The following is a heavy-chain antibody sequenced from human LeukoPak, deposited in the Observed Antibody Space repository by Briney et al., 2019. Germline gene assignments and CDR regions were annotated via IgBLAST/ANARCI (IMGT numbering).Heavy chain of an antibody. D-gene: IGHD3-10*01. CDR1: GFTFSDYY. V-gene: IGHV3-11*01. Sequence: PGGSLRLSCAASGFTFSDYYMSWIRQAPGKGLEWVSYISSSDNTIYYADSVKGRFTISRDNAKNSLYLQMNSLRAEDTAVYFCARGGVDYYGSGTYYLMYYFDYWGQGALVTVSS. CDR3: ARGGVDYYGSGTYYLMYYFDY. J-gene: IGHJ4*02. CDR2: ISSSDNTI.